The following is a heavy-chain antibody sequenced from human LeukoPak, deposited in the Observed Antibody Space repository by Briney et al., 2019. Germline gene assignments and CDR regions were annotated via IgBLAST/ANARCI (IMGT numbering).Heavy chain of an antibody. CDR3: ASSRYGDYPYKFDY. Sequence: SETLSLTCTVSGGSISSGDYYWIWIRQPPGKGLEWIGYIYYIGSTYYNPSLKSRVTISVDTSKTQFSLKLSSVTAADTAVYYCASSRYGDYPYKFDYWGQGTLVTVSS. CDR1: GGSISSGDYY. D-gene: IGHD4-17*01. J-gene: IGHJ4*02. CDR2: IYYIGST. V-gene: IGHV4-30-4*01.